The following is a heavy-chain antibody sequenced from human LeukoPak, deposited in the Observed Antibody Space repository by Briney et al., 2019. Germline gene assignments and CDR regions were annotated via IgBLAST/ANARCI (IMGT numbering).Heavy chain of an antibody. CDR2: ISYSGST. D-gene: IGHD3-3*01. V-gene: IGHV4-30-4*01. J-gene: IGHJ4*02. CDR1: GGSISSGDYY. Sequence: SSETLSLTCTVSGGSISSGDYYWSWIRQPPGKGLEWIGFISYSGSTYYNPSLKSRVTISVDTSKNQFSLKLSSVTAADTAVYYCARDSAGISGWGQGTLVTVSS. CDR3: ARDSAGISG.